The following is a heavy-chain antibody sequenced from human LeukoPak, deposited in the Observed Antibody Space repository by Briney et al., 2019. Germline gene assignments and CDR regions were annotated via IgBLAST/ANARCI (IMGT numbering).Heavy chain of an antibody. CDR2: ISYSGST. CDR1: GGSTNSYY. Sequence: KPSGTLSLTCTVSGGSTNSYYWSWIRQPPGKGLEWIGYISYSGSTNYNASLKSRVSISVDTSKNQLSLKLTSVTAADTAVYYCARLTWITDYWGQGTLVTVSS. CDR3: ARLTWITDY. V-gene: IGHV4-59*08. D-gene: IGHD5-12*01. J-gene: IGHJ4*02.